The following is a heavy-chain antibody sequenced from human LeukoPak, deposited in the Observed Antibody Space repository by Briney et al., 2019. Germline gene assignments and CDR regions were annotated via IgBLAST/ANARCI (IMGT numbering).Heavy chain of an antibody. V-gene: IGHV4-39*01. Sequence: KPSETLSLTCTVSGGSISSSCYYWGWIRRPPGKGLELFGSIYYSGSTYYNPSLKSRVTISVDTSKNQFSLKLSSVTAADTAMYYCARVQTTVVTLSWFDPWGQGTLVTVSS. CDR2: IYYSGST. CDR3: ARVQTTVVTLSWFDP. J-gene: IGHJ5*02. CDR1: GGSISSSCYY. D-gene: IGHD4-23*01.